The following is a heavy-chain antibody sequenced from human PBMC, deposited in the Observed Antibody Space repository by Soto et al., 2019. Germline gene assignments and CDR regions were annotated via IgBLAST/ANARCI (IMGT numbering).Heavy chain of an antibody. D-gene: IGHD1-1*01. J-gene: IGHJ4*02. CDR1: GSTFRSYA. CDR3: AREETGTYDC. Sequence: QVQLVESGGGVVQPGRSLRLSCAVSGSTFRSYAMHWVRQAPGKGPEWAAVIWYDGSNEDYADSVKGRFTISRDNSKNTLFLQMNSRRVEDTAVYYCAREETGTYDCWGQGTLVTVS. V-gene: IGHV3-33*01. CDR2: IWYDGSNE.